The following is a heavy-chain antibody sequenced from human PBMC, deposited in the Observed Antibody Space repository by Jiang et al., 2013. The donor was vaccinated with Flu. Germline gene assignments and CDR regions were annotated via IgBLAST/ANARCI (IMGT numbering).Heavy chain of an antibody. CDR3: GRGNRSFDP. D-gene: IGHD2/OR15-2a*01. V-gene: IGHV1-2*02. Sequence: VQLVESGAEVTKPGASVKVSCKAYGYTFSGYYVHWVRQAPGQGLEWMGWINPDSGDTNYAQNFQGRVTMTRDTSIRTAYMELSSLRSDDTAIYYCGRGNRSFDPWGQGTLVTVSS. J-gene: IGHJ5*02. CDR1: GYTFSGYY. CDR2: INPDSGDT.